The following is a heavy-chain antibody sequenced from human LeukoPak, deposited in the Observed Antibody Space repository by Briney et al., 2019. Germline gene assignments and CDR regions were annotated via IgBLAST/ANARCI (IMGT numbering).Heavy chain of an antibody. V-gene: IGHV3-23*01. Sequence: GGSLRLSCAASGFTFSSYAMSWVRQAPGKGLEWVSAISGSGGSTYYADSVKGRFTISRDNSKNTLCLQMNSLRAEDTAVYYCAKVWDWGIGSYWGQGTLVTVSS. J-gene: IGHJ4*02. D-gene: IGHD3/OR15-3a*01. CDR2: ISGSGGST. CDR1: GFTFSSYA. CDR3: AKVWDWGIGSY.